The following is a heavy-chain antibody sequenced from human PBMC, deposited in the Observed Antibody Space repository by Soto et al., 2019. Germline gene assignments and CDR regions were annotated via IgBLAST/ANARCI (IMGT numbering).Heavy chain of an antibody. V-gene: IGHV1-46*01. J-gene: IGHJ6*02. Sequence: QVQLVQSGAEVKKPGASVKVSCKASGYTFTSYYMHWVRQAPGQGLAWMGIINPSGGSTSYAQKFQGRVTMTRDTSTSTVYMELSSLRSEDTAVYYCAREKGVLWFGTARGGGMDVWGQGTTVTVSS. CDR1: GYTFTSYY. D-gene: IGHD3-10*01. CDR2: INPSGGST. CDR3: AREKGVLWFGTARGGGMDV.